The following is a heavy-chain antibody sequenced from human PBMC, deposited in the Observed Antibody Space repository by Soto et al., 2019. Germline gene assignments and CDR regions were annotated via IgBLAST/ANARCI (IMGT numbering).Heavy chain of an antibody. CDR2: IVVGSGNT. CDR1: GFAFTSSA. Sequence: SVKVSCKASGFAFTSSAVQWVRQARGQRLEWIGWIVVGSGNTNYAQKFQERVTITRDMSTSTAYMELSSLRSEDTAVYYCAALIAAAGTTETWFDPWGQGTLVTVSS. J-gene: IGHJ5*02. D-gene: IGHD6-13*01. CDR3: AALIAAAGTTETWFDP. V-gene: IGHV1-58*01.